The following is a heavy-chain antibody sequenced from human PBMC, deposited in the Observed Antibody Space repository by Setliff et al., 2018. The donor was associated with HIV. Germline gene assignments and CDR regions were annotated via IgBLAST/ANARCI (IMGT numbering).Heavy chain of an antibody. Sequence: ASVKVSCKAPGYTFSGYYMHWVRQAPGQGLEWMGWINPNSGGTNNAQKFQGRVTMTRDTSINTAYMELARLRSDDTAVYYCAKGGPGSSWLGGWFDPWGQGTLVTVSS. CDR3: AKGGPGSSWLGGWFDP. CDR1: GYTFSGYY. D-gene: IGHD6-13*01. J-gene: IGHJ5*02. V-gene: IGHV1-2*02. CDR2: INPNSGGT.